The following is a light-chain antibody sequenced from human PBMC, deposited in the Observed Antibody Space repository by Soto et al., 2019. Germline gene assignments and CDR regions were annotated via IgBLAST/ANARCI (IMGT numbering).Light chain of an antibody. Sequence: QSALTQPPSASGSPGQSVTISCTGTSSDVGGYNYVSWYQQHPGKAPKLMIYEVTKRPSGVPDRFSGSKSGNTASLTVSGLLAEDAADYYCSSHAGIINVVFGGGTQLTVL. CDR1: SSDVGGYNY. CDR3: SSHAGIINVV. J-gene: IGLJ3*02. CDR2: EVT. V-gene: IGLV2-8*01.